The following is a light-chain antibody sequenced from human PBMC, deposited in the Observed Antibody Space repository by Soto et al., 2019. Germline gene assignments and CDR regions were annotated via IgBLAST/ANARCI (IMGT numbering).Light chain of an antibody. Sequence: DIPLTQSPSTLSASVGDRVTITCRASQNIGTWLAWYQHRPGEGPKLLIHDASTLESGVPSRISGGGSATEFSRTINSLESGDSGAYHGRQYATYSPSTFGQGTTVEIK. CDR3: RQYATYSPST. CDR1: QNIGTW. CDR2: DAS. V-gene: IGKV1-5*01. J-gene: IGKJ1*01.